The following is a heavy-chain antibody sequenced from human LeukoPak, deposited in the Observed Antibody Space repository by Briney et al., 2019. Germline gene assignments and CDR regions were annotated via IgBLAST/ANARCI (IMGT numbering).Heavy chain of an antibody. J-gene: IGHJ6*02. CDR2: ISGSGGST. V-gene: IGHV3-23*01. CDR1: GFNFGTYA. Sequence: GGSLRLSCAASGFNFGTYAMNWVRQAPGKGLEWVSGISGSGGSTYYADSVKGRFTISRDNSKNTLYLQMNSLRAEDTAVYYCAKSVAAADTRYYYYGMDVWGQGTTVTVSS. CDR3: AKSVAAADTRYYYYGMDV. D-gene: IGHD6-13*01.